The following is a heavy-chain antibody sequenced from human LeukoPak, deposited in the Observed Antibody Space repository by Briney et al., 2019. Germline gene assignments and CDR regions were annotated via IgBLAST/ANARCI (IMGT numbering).Heavy chain of an antibody. Sequence: PGGSLRLSCAASGFTFRSYWMSWVRQAPGKGLEWVSYISSDSRTVDYADSVKGRLTISRDNARNSLYLQMDSLRPEDTAVYYCAREAFTTVTSATDAFDIWGQGTMVTVSS. CDR3: AREAFTTVTSATDAFDI. CDR1: GFTFRSYW. V-gene: IGHV3-48*01. J-gene: IGHJ3*02. CDR2: ISSDSRTV. D-gene: IGHD4-17*01.